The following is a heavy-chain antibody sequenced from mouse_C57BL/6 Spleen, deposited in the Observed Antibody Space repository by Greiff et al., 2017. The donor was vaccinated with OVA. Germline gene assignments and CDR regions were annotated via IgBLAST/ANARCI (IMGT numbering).Heavy chain of an antibody. CDR3: ARDPTRNWYFDV. CDR2: INPNNGGT. CDR1: GYTFTDYY. V-gene: IGHV1-26*01. Sequence: EVQLQQSGPELVKPGASVKISCKASGYTFTDYYMNWVKQSHGKSLEWIGDINPNNGGTSYNQKFKGKATLTVDKSSSTAYMELRSLTSEDSAVYYCARDPTRNWYFDVWGTGTTVTVSS. J-gene: IGHJ1*03. D-gene: IGHD2-13*01.